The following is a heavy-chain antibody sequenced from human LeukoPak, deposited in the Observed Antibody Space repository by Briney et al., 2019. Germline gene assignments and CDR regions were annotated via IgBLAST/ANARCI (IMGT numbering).Heavy chain of an antibody. V-gene: IGHV3-7*02. CDR3: ARGRKYYYGSGSFDIDY. CDR2: IKQDGSEK. J-gene: IGHJ4*02. Sequence: GGSLRLSCAASGFTFSSYWMSWVRQAPGKGLEWVANIKQDGSEKYYVDSVKGRFTISRDNAKNSLYLQMNSLRAEDTAVYYCARGRKYYYGSGSFDIDYWGQGTLVTVSS. D-gene: IGHD3-10*01. CDR1: GFTFSSYW.